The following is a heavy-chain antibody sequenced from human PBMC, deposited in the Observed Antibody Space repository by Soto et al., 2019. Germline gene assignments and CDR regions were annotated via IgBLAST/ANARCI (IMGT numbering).Heavy chain of an antibody. CDR1: GGSISNGGYY. D-gene: IGHD2-21*01. J-gene: IGHJ6*02. Sequence: QLQESGPGLLRPSQTLSLTCNVSGGSISNGGYYWSWIRQHPGKGLEWIGNIYYSGSTIYNPSLTSRLTLSGGTSRNPFSLRLSSVAAADYAVYYCARGAIFGYLYGMDVWGHGAKVTVSS. CDR2: IYYSGST. V-gene: IGHV4-31*03. CDR3: ARGAIFGYLYGMDV.